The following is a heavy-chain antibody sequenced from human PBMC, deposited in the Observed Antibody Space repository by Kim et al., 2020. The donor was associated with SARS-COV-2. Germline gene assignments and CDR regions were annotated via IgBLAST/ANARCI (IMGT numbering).Heavy chain of an antibody. Sequence: GGSLRLSCAASGFTFSSYSMNWVRQAPGKGLEWVSSISSSSSYIYYADSVKGRFTISRDNAKNSLYLQMNSLRAEDTAVYYCARTTTVGILGPVYWGQGTLVTVSS. CDR2: ISSSSSYI. CDR1: GFTFSSYS. V-gene: IGHV3-21*01. D-gene: IGHD4-17*01. CDR3: ARTTTVGILGPVY. J-gene: IGHJ4*02.